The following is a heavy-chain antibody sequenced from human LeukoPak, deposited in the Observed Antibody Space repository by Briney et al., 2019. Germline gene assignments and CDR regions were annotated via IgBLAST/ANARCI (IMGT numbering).Heavy chain of an antibody. D-gene: IGHD3-9*01. V-gene: IGHV3-48*04. CDR1: GFPFSSYS. CDR2: ISSSGDTI. CDR3: VVQAGLTYYDISFDA. Sequence: GGSLRLSCAASGFPFSSYSMNWVRQAPGKGLEWVSCISSSGDTINYADSVKGRFTISRDNARNSLHLQMNSLRVEDTAVYYCVVQAGLTYYDISFDAWGQGTLVTVSS. J-gene: IGHJ5*02.